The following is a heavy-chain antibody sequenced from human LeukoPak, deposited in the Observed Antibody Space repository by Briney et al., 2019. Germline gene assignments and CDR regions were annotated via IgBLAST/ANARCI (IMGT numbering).Heavy chain of an antibody. CDR1: GGPISNYY. CDR3: ARGAYSSAWYTFYYYGMDV. D-gene: IGHD6-19*01. V-gene: IGHV4-59*01. J-gene: IGHJ6*02. CDR2: IYYSGST. Sequence: SETLSLTCTVSGGPISNYYWSWIRQPPGKGLEWIGYIYYSGSTNHNPSLKSRVTISVDSSKNQFSLKLSSATAADTAVYYCARGAYSSAWYTFYYYGMDVWGQGTTVTVS.